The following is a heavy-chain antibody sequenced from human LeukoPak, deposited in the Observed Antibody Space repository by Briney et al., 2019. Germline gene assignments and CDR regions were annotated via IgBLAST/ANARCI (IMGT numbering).Heavy chain of an antibody. CDR1: GFTFSSYS. CDR2: ISSSSSYI. D-gene: IGHD3-10*01. V-gene: IGHV3-21*01. J-gene: IGHJ4*02. Sequence: PGGSLRLSCAASGFTFSSYSMNWVRQAPGKGLEWVSSISSSSSYIYYADSVKGRFTISRDNAKNSLYLQMNSLRAEDTAVYYCAKDSAYAYYGSGSYWDYWGQGTLVTVSS. CDR3: AKDSAYAYYGSGSYWDY.